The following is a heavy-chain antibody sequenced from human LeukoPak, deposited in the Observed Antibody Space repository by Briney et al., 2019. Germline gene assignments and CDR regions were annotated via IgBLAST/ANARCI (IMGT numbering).Heavy chain of an antibody. CDR3: ASIGPAAYDDY. Sequence: ASVKVSCKASGYTFTSYGISWVRQAPGQGLEWMGWISAYNGNTNYAQKFQGWVTMTRDTSISTAYMELSRLRSDDTAVYYCASIGPAAYDDYWGQGTLVTVSS. CDR2: ISAYNGNT. J-gene: IGHJ4*02. CDR1: GYTFTSYG. D-gene: IGHD2-2*01. V-gene: IGHV1-18*01.